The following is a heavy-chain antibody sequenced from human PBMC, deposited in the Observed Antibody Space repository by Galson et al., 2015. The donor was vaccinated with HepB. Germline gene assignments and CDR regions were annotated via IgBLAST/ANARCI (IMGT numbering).Heavy chain of an antibody. CDR2: FDPSSGYT. Sequence: SVKVSCKASGYNFATYCLHWVRQAPGQGLEWMGIFDPSSGYTAYSQKLQGRVAMTGDTSTTTFYMELSSLTSDDTAVYFCARDRGGFSELATTLLNDALDFWGQGTMVTVSS. V-gene: IGHV1-46*04. D-gene: IGHD5-24*01. CDR3: ARDRGGFSELATTLLNDALDF. CDR1: GYNFATYC. J-gene: IGHJ3*01.